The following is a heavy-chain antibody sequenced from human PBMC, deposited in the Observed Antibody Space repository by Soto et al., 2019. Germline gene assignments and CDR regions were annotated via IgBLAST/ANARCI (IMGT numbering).Heavy chain of an antibody. CDR3: AGAGVVNSDFGKVY. CDR1: GFTFNSYG. CDR2: IWHDGGNK. V-gene: IGHV3-33*01. D-gene: IGHD3-3*01. J-gene: IGHJ4*02. Sequence: PWGSLRLPWSASGFTFNSYGMHWVRQAPRKGLEWVAFIWHDGGNKFYAESVKGRFTISRDNSKNTLYLQMTRRSAEDSAMDSCAGAGVVNSDFGKVYWGKGALVTVS.